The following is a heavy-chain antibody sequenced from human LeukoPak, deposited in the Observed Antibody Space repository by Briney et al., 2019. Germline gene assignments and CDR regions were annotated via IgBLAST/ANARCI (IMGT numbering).Heavy chain of an antibody. Sequence: SETPSLTCTVSGASISTNYWSWIRQPPEKGLEWIGYVYYSGNTNYNPSLKSRVTISVDTLKDQFSLKMSSVTAADTATYYCARGVVAATGYDYWGQGTLVTVSS. CDR1: GASISTNY. V-gene: IGHV4-59*01. D-gene: IGHD2-15*01. J-gene: IGHJ4*02. CDR3: ARGVVAATGYDY. CDR2: VYYSGNT.